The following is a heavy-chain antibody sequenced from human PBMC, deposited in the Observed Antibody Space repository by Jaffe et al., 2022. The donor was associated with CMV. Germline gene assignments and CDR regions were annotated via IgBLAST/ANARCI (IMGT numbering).Heavy chain of an antibody. J-gene: IGHJ1*01. CDR1: GFSLSTSGMC. D-gene: IGHD4-17*01. CDR2: IDWDDDK. V-gene: IGHV2-70*15. CDR3: ARICYDYGDYKGPAEYFQH. Sequence: QVTLRESGPALVKPTQTLTLTCTFSGFSLSTSGMCVSWIRQPPGKALEWLARIDWDDDKYYSTSLKTRLTISKDTSKNQVVLTMTNMDPVDTATYYCARICYDYGDYKGPAEYFQHWGQGTLVTVSS.